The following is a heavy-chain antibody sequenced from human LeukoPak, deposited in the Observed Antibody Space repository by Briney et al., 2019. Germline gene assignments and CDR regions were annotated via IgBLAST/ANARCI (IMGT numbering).Heavy chain of an antibody. J-gene: IGHJ4*02. Sequence: GGSMRLSCAASGLSFSAYKMHWVRHAPRKGLVWVSRISTDGYTTDYADFVQGRFTASRDNTKNTWSLEMNSLRAEDTAVYYCVVGGSPGYWGQGTLVTVSS. V-gene: IGHV3-74*01. CDR3: VVGGSPGY. CDR2: ISTDGYTT. CDR1: GLSFSAYK. D-gene: IGHD2-15*01.